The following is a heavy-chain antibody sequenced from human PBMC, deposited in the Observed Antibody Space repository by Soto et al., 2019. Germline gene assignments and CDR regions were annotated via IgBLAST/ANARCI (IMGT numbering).Heavy chain of an antibody. J-gene: IGHJ4*02. D-gene: IGHD1-26*01. Sequence: QVQLVESGGGVVQPGRSLRLSCAASGFTFSSYGMHWVRQAPGKGLEWVAVIWYDGSNKYYADSVKGRFTISRDNSKNPLYLQMNSLREEATAVYYCASSGSYSNFDYWGQGTLVTVSS. V-gene: IGHV3-33*01. CDR1: GFTFSSYG. CDR2: IWYDGSNK. CDR3: ASSGSYSNFDY.